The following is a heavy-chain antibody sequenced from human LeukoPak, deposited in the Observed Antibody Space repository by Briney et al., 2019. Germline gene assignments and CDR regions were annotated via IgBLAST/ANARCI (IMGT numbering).Heavy chain of an antibody. CDR2: INHNGVSR. CDR3: ARVPGYVGYFYGMDV. J-gene: IGHJ6*02. CDR1: GFTFSSDW. Sequence: GGSLRLSCAASGFTFSSDWMHWVPQAPGEGLVWVSRINHNGVSRAYADFVKGRFTISRDDARGTVYLQMDSLSADDTAVYYCARVPGYVGYFYGMDVWGQGTTVTVSS. D-gene: IGHD2-15*01. V-gene: IGHV3-74*01.